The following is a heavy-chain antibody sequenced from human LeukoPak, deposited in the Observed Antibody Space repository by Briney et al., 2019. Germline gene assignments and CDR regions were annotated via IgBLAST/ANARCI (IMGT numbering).Heavy chain of an antibody. J-gene: IGHJ4*02. Sequence: PSETLSLTYAVYGGSFSGYYWSWIRQPPGKGLEWIGEINHSGSTNYNPSLKSRVTISVDTSKNQFSLKLSSVTAADTAVYYCARAGDLKYDSSGYYYGYYFDYWGQGTLVTVSS. CDR1: GGSFSGYY. CDR2: INHSGST. D-gene: IGHD3-22*01. CDR3: ARAGDLKYDSSGYYYGYYFDY. V-gene: IGHV4-34*01.